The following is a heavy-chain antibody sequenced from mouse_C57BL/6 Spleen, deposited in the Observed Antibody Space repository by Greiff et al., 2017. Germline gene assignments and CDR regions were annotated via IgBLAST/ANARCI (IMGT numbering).Heavy chain of an antibody. Sequence: QVQLQQPGTELVKPGASVKLSCKASGYTFTSYWMHWVKQRPGQGLEWIGNINPSNGGTNYNEKFKSKATLTVDKSSSTAYMQLSSLTSEDSAVYYGARLYYYGSSYDWYFDVWGTGTTVTVSS. CDR3: ARLYYYGSSYDWYFDV. J-gene: IGHJ1*03. CDR1: GYTFTSYW. CDR2: INPSNGGT. V-gene: IGHV1-53*01. D-gene: IGHD1-1*01.